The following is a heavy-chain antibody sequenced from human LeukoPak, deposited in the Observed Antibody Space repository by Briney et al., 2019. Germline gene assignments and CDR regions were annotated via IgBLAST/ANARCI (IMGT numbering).Heavy chain of an antibody. D-gene: IGHD2-2*02. CDR1: GGTFSSYA. J-gene: IGHJ6*03. CDR3: ARSAGPVIVPAAIGASGYYYYIDV. CDR2: IIPIGTP. Sequence: SVKVSCKAPGGTFSSYAISWVRQAPGRGLRWMGGIIPIGTPNYAQNFQGRVTITTDESTSAAYMELSSLRSEDSAVYYCARSAGPVIVPAAIGASGYYYYIDVWDKGTTVTVSS. V-gene: IGHV1-69*05.